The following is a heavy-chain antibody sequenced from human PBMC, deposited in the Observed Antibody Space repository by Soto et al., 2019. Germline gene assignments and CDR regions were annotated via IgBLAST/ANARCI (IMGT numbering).Heavy chain of an antibody. D-gene: IGHD3-16*01. Sequence: PSETLSLTCTVSGDSISTDYWSWIRQSPGKGLEWIGFIYYSGSTNYNPSLKSRVTISVDTSKNQFSLKLSSVTAADTAVYYCARRYGGNFDYWGQGTLVTVSS. CDR2: IYYSGST. CDR3: ARRYGGNFDY. V-gene: IGHV4-59*01. J-gene: IGHJ4*02. CDR1: GDSISTDY.